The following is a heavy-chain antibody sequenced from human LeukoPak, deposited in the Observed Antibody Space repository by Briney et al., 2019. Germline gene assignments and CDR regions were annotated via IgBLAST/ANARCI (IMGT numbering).Heavy chain of an antibody. D-gene: IGHD3-3*01. J-gene: IGHJ4*02. CDR1: GGSINSSSYY. CDR2: IYYSGST. CDR3: ARQHYDFWSGYYTCGFDY. Sequence: SETLSLTCTVSGGSINSSSYYWGWIRQPPGKGLEWIGSIYYSGSTYYNPSLKSRVTISVDTSKNQFSLKLSSVTAADTAVYYCARQHYDFWSGYYTCGFDYWGQGTLVTVSS. V-gene: IGHV4-39*01.